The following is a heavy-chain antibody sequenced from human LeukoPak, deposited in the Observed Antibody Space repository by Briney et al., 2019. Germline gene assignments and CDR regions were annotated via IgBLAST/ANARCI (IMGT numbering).Heavy chain of an antibody. CDR1: GGSISNYY. D-gene: IGHD2-8*01. CDR2: INYSGYK. Sequence: SETLSLTCTVSGGSISNYYWNWIRQPPGKGLEWIGSINYSGYKYDNPSLKSRVTISGDTSKNQFSLKLSSVTAADTAVYYCARVYGPVDYWGQGTLVTVSS. V-gene: IGHV4-59*12. CDR3: ARVYGPVDY. J-gene: IGHJ4*02.